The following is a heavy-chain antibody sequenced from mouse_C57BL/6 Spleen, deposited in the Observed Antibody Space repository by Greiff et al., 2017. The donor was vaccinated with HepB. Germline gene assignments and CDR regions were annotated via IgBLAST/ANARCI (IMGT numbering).Heavy chain of an antibody. D-gene: IGHD1-1*01. V-gene: IGHV1-64*01. J-gene: IGHJ1*03. CDR3: ASRGYGSSHWYFDV. Sequence: VQLQQPGAELVKPGASVKLSCKASGYTFTSYWMHWVKQRPGQGLEWIGMIHPNSGSTNYNEKFKSKATLTVDKSSSTAYMQLSSLTSEDSAVYYCASRGYGSSHWYFDVWGTGTTVTVSS. CDR1: GYTFTSYW. CDR2: IHPNSGST.